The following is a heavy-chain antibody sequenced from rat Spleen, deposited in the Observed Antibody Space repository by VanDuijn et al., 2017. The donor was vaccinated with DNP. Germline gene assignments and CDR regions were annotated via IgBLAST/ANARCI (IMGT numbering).Heavy chain of an antibody. CDR3: TSEGVRGDFDY. CDR2: ISSGGST. D-gene: IGHD4-5*01. CDR1: GFSLTSYG. Sequence: QVQLKESGPGLVQPSQTLSLTCTVSGFSLTSYGVSWVRQPPGKGLEWIAAISSGGSTYYNSALKSRLSISRDTSKSQVFLKMNSLQTEDTAIYFCTSEGVRGDFDYWGQGVMVTVSS. V-gene: IGHV2S12*01. J-gene: IGHJ2*01.